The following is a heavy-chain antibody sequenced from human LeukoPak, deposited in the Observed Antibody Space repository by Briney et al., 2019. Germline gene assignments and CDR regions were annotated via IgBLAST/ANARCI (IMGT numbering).Heavy chain of an antibody. Sequence: RGSLRLSCEGSRFTFSSYWMNWVRQAPGKGLEWVANIKQDGSEKYYVDSVKGRFTISRDNAKNLLYLQMNNLRVEDTTVYYCAREWWGDYLFDYYYGLDVWGQGTTVTVSS. CDR3: AREWWGDYLFDYYYGLDV. V-gene: IGHV3-7*01. J-gene: IGHJ6*02. CDR1: RFTFSSYW. D-gene: IGHD4-17*01. CDR2: IKQDGSEK.